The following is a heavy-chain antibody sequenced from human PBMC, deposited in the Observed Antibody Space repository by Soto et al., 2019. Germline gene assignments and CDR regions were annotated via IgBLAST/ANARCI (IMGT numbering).Heavy chain of an antibody. CDR3: AKTGPTSFRYYFDY. CDR1: GFTFDDYA. CDR2: ISWSSGTI. Sequence: GGSLRLSCAASGFTFDDYAIHWVRQAPGKGLEWVSGISWSSGTIGYADSVKGRFTISRDNTKNSLYLQMNSLRAEDTALYYCAKTGPTSFRYYFDYWGQGTLVTVSS. V-gene: IGHV3-9*01. J-gene: IGHJ4*02. D-gene: IGHD1-26*01.